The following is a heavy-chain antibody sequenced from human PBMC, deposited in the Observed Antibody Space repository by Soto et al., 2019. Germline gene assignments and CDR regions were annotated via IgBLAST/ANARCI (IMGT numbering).Heavy chain of an antibody. J-gene: IGHJ5*02. CDR2: IYDSGNT. Sequence: SETLSLTCTVSGGSISSGGYYWSWIRQHPGKGLEWIGYIYDSGNTYYNPSLKSRVTISVDTSKNQFSLKLSSVTAADTAVYYCAREEGGGYDHRWFDPWGQGTLVTVSS. CDR1: GGSISSGGYY. CDR3: AREEGGGYDHRWFDP. V-gene: IGHV4-31*03. D-gene: IGHD5-12*01.